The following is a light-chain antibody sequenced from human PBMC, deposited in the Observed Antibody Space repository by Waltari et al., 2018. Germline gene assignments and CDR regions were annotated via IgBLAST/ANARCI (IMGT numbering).Light chain of an antibody. CDR2: DAS. J-gene: IGKJ1*01. CDR3: QKYGSLPAT. CDR1: QSIRRF. Sequence: EIVLTQSPGTLSLSPGERATLSCRASQSIRRFLAWYQQKPGQAPRLLIYDASSRATGIPDRFSGSGFWTDFSLTISRLEPEDFAVYYCQKYGSLPATFGQGTKVEIK. V-gene: IGKV3-20*01.